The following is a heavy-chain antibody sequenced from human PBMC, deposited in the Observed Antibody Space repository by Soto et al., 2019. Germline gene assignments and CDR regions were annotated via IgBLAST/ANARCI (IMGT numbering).Heavy chain of an antibody. CDR1: GGTFSSYA. J-gene: IGHJ4*02. D-gene: IGHD6-19*01. CDR3: ASSSGWYPDYDY. CDR2: IIPIFGTA. V-gene: IGHV1-69*13. Sequence: ASVKVSCKASGGTFSSYAISWVRQAPGQGLEWMGGIIPIFGTANYAQKFQGRVTITADESTSTAYMELSSLRSEDTAVYYCASSSGWYPDYDYWGQGTLVTVSS.